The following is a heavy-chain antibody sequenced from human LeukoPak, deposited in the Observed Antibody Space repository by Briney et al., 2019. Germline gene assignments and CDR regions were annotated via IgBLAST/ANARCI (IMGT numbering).Heavy chain of an antibody. D-gene: IGHD3-22*01. CDR2: INHSGST. V-gene: IGHV4-34*01. Sequence: SETLSLTCAVYGGSFSGYYWSWIRQPPGKGLEWIGEINHSGSTNYNPSLKSRVTISVDTSKNQFSLKLSSVTAADTAVYYCARGVPAYYYDSSGYYPLFGYWGRGTLVTVSS. J-gene: IGHJ4*02. CDR1: GGSFSGYY. CDR3: ARGVPAYYYDSSGYYPLFGY.